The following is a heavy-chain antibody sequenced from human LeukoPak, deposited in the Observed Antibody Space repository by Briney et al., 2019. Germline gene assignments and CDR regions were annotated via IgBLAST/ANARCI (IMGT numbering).Heavy chain of an antibody. Sequence: SETLSLTCTVSGGSISSYYWSWIRQPPGKGLEWIGYIYYSGSTNYNPSLKSRVTISVDTSKNQFSLKLSSVTAADTAVYYCARGNENGDYGYWGQGTLVTVSS. CDR3: ARGNENGDYGY. CDR1: GGSISSYY. V-gene: IGHV4-59*01. J-gene: IGHJ4*02. CDR2: IYYSGST. D-gene: IGHD4-17*01.